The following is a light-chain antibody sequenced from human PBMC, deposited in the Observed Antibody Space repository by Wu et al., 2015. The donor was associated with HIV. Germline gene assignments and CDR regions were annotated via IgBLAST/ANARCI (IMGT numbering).Light chain of an antibody. CDR3: QHYESFPFT. J-gene: IGKJ2*01. CDR2: KAS. CDR1: QSISSW. Sequence: DIQMTQSPSTLPASVGDRVTITCRASQSISSWLAWYQQKPGNAPKLLIHKASNLQNGVSSRFGGSGSGTEFTLTISSLQPDDVGTYFCQHYESFPFTFGQGTKLEIK. V-gene: IGKV1-5*03.